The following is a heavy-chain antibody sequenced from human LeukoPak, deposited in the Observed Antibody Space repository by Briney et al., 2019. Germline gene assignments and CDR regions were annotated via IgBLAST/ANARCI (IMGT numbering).Heavy chain of an antibody. CDR2: INPNSGGT. CDR1: GYTFTGYY. V-gene: IGHV1-2*02. D-gene: IGHD2-15*01. J-gene: IGHJ6*02. Sequence: ASVKVSCKASGYTFTGYYMHWVRQAPGQGLEWMGWINPNSGGTNYAQKFQGRVTVTRDTSISTAYMELSRLRSDDTAVYYCARLLSYYYYGMDVWGQGTTVTVSS. CDR3: ARLLSYYYYGMDV.